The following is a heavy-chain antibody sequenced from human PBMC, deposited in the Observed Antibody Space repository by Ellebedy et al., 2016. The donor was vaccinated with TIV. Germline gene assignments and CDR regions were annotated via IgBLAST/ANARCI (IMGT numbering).Heavy chain of an antibody. J-gene: IGHJ4*02. CDR2: INYRGGT. D-gene: IGHD3-9*01. CDR3: AGDGVLGSFDWVTTE. Sequence: MPSETLSLTFAVYGGSSSGYFWSWIRQPPGQGLEWIGEINYRGGTNYHPSLKSRVIISIDTSNNQFSLKLSSVTAADTAIYYCAGDGVLGSFDWVTTEWGQGTLAAVSS. V-gene: IGHV4-34*01. CDR1: GGSSSGYF.